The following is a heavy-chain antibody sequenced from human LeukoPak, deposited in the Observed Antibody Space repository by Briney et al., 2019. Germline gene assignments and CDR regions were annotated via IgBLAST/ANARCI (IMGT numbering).Heavy chain of an antibody. CDR1: GGSFSGYY. J-gene: IGHJ6*02. V-gene: IGHV4-34*01. CDR2: INHSGST. D-gene: IGHD6-6*01. CDR3: ASGIAARRYYYYYGMDV. Sequence: SETLSLTCAVYGGSFSGYYWSWIRQPPGKGLEWIGEINHSGSTNYNPSLKSRVTISVDTSKNQSSLKLSSVTAADTAVYYCASGIAARRYYYYYGMDVWGQGTTVTVSS.